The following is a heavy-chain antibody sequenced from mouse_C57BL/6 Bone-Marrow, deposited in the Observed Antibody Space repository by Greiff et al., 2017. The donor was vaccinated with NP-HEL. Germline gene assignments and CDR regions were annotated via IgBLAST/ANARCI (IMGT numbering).Heavy chain of an antibody. V-gene: IGHV8-8*01. CDR2: IWWDDDK. D-gene: IGHD1-1*01. J-gene: IGHJ1*03. CDR3: ARSTTVVATRYCDV. CDR1: GFSLSTFGMG. Sequence: QVTLKVSGPGILQPSQTLSLTCSFSGFSLSTFGMGVGWIRQPSGQGLEWLAHIWWDDDKYYNPALKSRLTIFKDTSKNQVFLKIANVDTADTATYYCARSTTVVATRYCDVWGTGTTVTVSS.